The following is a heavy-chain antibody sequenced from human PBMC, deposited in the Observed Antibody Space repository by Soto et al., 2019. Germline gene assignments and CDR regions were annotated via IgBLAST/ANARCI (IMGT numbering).Heavy chain of an antibody. CDR2: IIPVFDTV. CDR1: GGLFSSYA. CDR3: ARAGSGSVWFNEF. V-gene: IGHV1-69*01. Sequence: QEQLVQSGAEVKKSGSSVKVSCKGTGGLFSSYAVSWVRQAPGQGLEWMGGIIPVFDTVYYAQKFQGRVTITADESTNTAYMELSSLRSEDTAMYYCARAGSGSVWFNEFWGQGTLVTVSS. J-gene: IGHJ4*02. D-gene: IGHD3-22*01.